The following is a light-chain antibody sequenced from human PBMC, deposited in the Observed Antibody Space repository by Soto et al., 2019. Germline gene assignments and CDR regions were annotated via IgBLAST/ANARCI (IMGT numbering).Light chain of an antibody. Sequence: EIVLTQSPGTLSLSPGERATLSCRASQSVSSSYLAWYQQKPGQAPRQLIYAASSRATGIPDRFSGSGSGTDFTLTIPRLEPEDFAVYYCQHYRTSFGGGTRVEIK. CDR3: QHYRTS. CDR1: QSVSSSY. V-gene: IGKV3-20*01. CDR2: AAS. J-gene: IGKJ4*01.